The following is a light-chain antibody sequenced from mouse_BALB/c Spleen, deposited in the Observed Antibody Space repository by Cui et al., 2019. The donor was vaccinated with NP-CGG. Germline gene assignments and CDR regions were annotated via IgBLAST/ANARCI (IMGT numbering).Light chain of an antibody. V-gene: IGLV1*01. J-gene: IGLJ1*01. CDR2: GTN. Sequence: QAVVTQESALTTSPGETVTRTCSSSTGAVTTSNYANWVQEKPDHLFTGLIGGTNNRAPGVPARFSGSLIGDKAALTITGAQTEDEAIYFCALWYSNHWVFGGGTKLTVL. CDR3: ALWYSNHWV. CDR1: TGAVTTSNY.